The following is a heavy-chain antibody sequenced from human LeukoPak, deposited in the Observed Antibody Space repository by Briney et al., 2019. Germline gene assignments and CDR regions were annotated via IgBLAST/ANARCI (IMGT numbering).Heavy chain of an antibody. Sequence: PGGSLRLSCSAAGFTFRTYVMHWVRQAPGKGLEYVSVISSSGGTTYYADSVRGRFTISRDNSKNTLYLQMSSLRAEDTAVYYCVKGDRGDSGYAIRGAFGSWGQGTMVTVSS. V-gene: IGHV3-64D*09. CDR2: ISSSGGTT. CDR3: VKGDRGDSGYAIRGAFGS. CDR1: GFTFRTYV. D-gene: IGHD5-12*01. J-gene: IGHJ3*02.